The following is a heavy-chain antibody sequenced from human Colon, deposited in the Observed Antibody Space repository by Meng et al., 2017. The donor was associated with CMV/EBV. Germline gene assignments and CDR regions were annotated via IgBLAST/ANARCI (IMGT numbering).Heavy chain of an antibody. CDR2: ITPILQIA. V-gene: IGHV1-69*10. D-gene: IGHD4-23*01. CDR3: ARGVGGNLPYFDY. Sequence: QVQLDQSGTEVKKPGSSVKVSCTASGGTFIGHVISWVRQAPGQGLEWMGGITPILQIANYAQKFQGRVTITADTSTSTTYMELSSLRSEDTAIYYCARGVGGNLPYFDYWGQGTLVTVSS. CDR1: GGTFIGHV. J-gene: IGHJ4*02.